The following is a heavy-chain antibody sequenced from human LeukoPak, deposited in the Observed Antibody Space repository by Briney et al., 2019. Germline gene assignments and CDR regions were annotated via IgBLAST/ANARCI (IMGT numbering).Heavy chain of an antibody. D-gene: IGHD6-19*01. Sequence: SETLSLTCSVSGGSIGSTTYYWGWIRQPPGKGLEWIGSIYNRGTTYYNPSLKGRLTISVDTSKNQFSLKLNSVTAADTAVYYCASRGIAVRYFAMDVWGQGTPVTVSS. CDR2: IYNRGTT. CDR3: ASRGIAVRYFAMDV. J-gene: IGHJ6*02. V-gene: IGHV4-39*01. CDR1: GGSIGSTTYY.